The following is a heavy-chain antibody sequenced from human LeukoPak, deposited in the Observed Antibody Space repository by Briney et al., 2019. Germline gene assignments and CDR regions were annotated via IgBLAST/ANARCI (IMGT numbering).Heavy chain of an antibody. CDR3: ARKSGWNLDY. CDR2: IYHSGST. D-gene: IGHD6-19*01. CDR1: GGFISTSNW. J-gene: IGHJ4*02. Sequence: DPSGTLSLTCRVSGGFISTSNWWGWVRQSPGKGLEWIGEIYHSGSTNYNPSLKSRVTISVDKSKNQFSLRLNSVTGADTAVYYCARKSGWNLDYWGQGTLVAVSP. V-gene: IGHV4-4*02.